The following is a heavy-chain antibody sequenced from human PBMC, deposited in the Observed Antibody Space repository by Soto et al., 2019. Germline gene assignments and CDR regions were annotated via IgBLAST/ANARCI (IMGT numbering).Heavy chain of an antibody. D-gene: IGHD6-13*01. Sequence: GGSLRLSCAASGFTFRTYGMNWVRRAPGGGLEWVASISSSGSFIYYADSVRGRFTISRDDAEKSLYLQMNSLRAEDTALYYCAREPEGIAAALDYWGRLTLVTVSS. CDR3: AREPEGIAAALDY. CDR1: GFTFRTYG. J-gene: IGHJ4*02. V-gene: IGHV3-21*01. CDR2: ISSSGSFI.